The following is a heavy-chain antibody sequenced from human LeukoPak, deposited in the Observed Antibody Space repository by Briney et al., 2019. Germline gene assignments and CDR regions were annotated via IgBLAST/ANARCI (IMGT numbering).Heavy chain of an antibody. CDR3: AKDFYDSSGSRYDY. Sequence: QPGGSLRLSCAASGFTFSSYAMSWFRQAPGKGLEWVSAISGSGGSTYYADSVKGRLTISRDNSKNTLFLQMNSLRVEDTAVYYCAKDFYDSSGSRYDYWGQGTLVTVSS. CDR1: GFTFSSYA. J-gene: IGHJ4*02. CDR2: ISGSGGST. V-gene: IGHV3-23*01. D-gene: IGHD3-22*01.